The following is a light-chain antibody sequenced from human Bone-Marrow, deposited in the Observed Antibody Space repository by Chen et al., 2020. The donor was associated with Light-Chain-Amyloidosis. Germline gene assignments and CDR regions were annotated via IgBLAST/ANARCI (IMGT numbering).Light chain of an antibody. J-gene: IGLJ2*01. CDR1: DLPTKY. CDR3: QSADSSGTYEVI. V-gene: IGLV3-25*03. CDR2: RDT. Sequence: SYELTQPPSVSVSPGQTARITCSGDDLPTKYAYWYQQKPGQAPVLVIHRDTERPSGISERFSGSISGTTATLTISGGQAGDEADYHCQSADSSGTYEVIFGGGTKLTVL.